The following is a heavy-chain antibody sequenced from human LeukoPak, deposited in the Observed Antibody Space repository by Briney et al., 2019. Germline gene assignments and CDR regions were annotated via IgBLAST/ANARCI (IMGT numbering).Heavy chain of an antibody. CDR2: INWNGAST. D-gene: IGHD6-6*01. Sequence: GGSLRLSCAASGFSFDDLGMTWVRQVPGRGLEWVAGINWNGASTGYADSVRGRFTISRDNAKNSLYLQMNSLRAEDTALYYCARAVCPTIKFCDSSYFMDVWGKGTTVNVS. CDR1: GFSFDDLG. J-gene: IGHJ6*03. CDR3: ARAVCPTIKFCDSSYFMDV. V-gene: IGHV3-20*04.